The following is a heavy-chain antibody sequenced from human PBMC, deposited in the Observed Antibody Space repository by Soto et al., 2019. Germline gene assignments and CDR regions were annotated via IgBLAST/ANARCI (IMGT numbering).Heavy chain of an antibody. Sequence: GASVKVSCKASGYTFTSYGISWVRQAPGQGLEWMGWISAYNGNTNYAQRLQGRVTMTTDTSTSTAYMELRSLRSDDTAVYYCATLRYSNWFDPWGQGTLVTVSS. CDR3: ATLRYSNWFDP. J-gene: IGHJ5*02. CDR2: ISAYNGNT. CDR1: GYTFTSYG. V-gene: IGHV1-18*04. D-gene: IGHD3-9*01.